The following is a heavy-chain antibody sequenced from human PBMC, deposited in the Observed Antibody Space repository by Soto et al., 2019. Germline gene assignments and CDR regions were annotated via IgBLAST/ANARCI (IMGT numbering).Heavy chain of an antibody. CDR1: SESIAISSDY. CDR2: IYYSGTT. Sequence: SQSMSLTSIVSSESIAISSDYWDWILHPPWKGLEWIGSIYYSGTTYYHPSFKSRVTISIDTSKTQFSLKFSSVTATDTAVYYCARKRTTVVTQAYFDYWGQGALVTVS. CDR3: ARKRTTVVTQAYFDY. V-gene: IGHV4-39*01. J-gene: IGHJ4*02. D-gene: IGHD2-21*02.